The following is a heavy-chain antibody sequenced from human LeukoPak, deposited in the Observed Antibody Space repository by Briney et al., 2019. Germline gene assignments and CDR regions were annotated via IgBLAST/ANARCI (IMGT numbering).Heavy chain of an antibody. Sequence: GGSLRLSCAASGFTFSDYYMSWIRQAPGKGLEWVSYISSSGSTIYYADSVKGRFTISRDNAKNSLYLRMNSLRAEDTAVYYCARDRQMATITLNFDYWGQGILVTVSS. CDR2: ISSSGSTI. CDR1: GFTFSDYY. J-gene: IGHJ4*02. D-gene: IGHD5-24*01. CDR3: ARDRQMATITLNFDY. V-gene: IGHV3-11*01.